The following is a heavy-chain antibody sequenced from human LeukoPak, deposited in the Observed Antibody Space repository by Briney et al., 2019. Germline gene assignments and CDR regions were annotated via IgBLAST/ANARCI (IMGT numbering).Heavy chain of an antibody. CDR3: ARGGRGYSYGSYYYYMDV. CDR2: IVVGSGNT. J-gene: IGHJ6*03. Sequence: TSVKVSCKASGFTFTSSAMQWVRQARGQRLEWIGWIVVGSGNTNYAQKFQGRVTMTRNTSISTAYMELSSLRSEDTAVYYCARGGRGYSYGSYYYYMDVWGKGTTVTVSS. CDR1: GFTFTSSA. D-gene: IGHD5-18*01. V-gene: IGHV1-58*02.